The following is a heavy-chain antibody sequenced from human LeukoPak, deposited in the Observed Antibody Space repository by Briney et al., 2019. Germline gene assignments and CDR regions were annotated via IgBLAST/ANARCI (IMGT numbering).Heavy chain of an antibody. V-gene: IGHV1-69*04. J-gene: IGHJ6*02. CDR1: EGTFSSYA. CDR2: IIPILGIA. Sequence: GSSVKVSCKASEGTFSSYAISWVRQAPGQGLEWMGRIIPILGIANYAQKFQGRVTITADKSTSTAYMELSSLRSEDTAVYYCARDAPRNGMDVWGQGTTVTVSS. CDR3: ARDAPRNGMDV.